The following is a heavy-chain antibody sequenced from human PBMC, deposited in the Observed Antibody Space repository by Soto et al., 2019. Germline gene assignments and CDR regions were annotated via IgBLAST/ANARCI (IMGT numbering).Heavy chain of an antibody. Sequence: QVQLQESGPGLVKPSQTLSLTCTVSGASICSAGYYWSWIRQRPGKGLEWIGYISYSGNTYYNPALQSRVTISVDTSKNQFSLRLNSVTAADTAMYYCARYWKGTLTTFFYFGLDVWGQGTTVTVSS. D-gene: IGHD4-17*01. V-gene: IGHV4-31*03. J-gene: IGHJ6*02. CDR1: GASICSAGYY. CDR3: ARYWKGTLTTFFYFGLDV. CDR2: ISYSGNT.